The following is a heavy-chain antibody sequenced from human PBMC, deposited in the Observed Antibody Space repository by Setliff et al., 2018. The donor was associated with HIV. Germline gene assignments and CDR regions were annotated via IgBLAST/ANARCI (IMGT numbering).Heavy chain of an antibody. V-gene: IGHV4-59*08. CDR1: GGSFSGYY. D-gene: IGHD2-21*02. CDR2: IYYSGST. J-gene: IGHJ3*02. CDR3: ARLLQGGNYAFDI. Sequence: SETLSLTCACYGGSFSGYYWTWIRQPPGKGLEWIGYIYYSGSTNYNPSLKSRVIISVDTSKMQFSLKLRSVTAADTAMYYCARLLQGGNYAFDIWGQGTMVTVSS.